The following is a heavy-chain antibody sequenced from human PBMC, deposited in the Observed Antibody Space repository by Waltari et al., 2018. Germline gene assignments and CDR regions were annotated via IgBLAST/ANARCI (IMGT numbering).Heavy chain of an antibody. CDR2: IWYDGSNK. Sequence: QVQLVESGGGVVQPGRSLRLSCAASGFTFSSYGMHGVRQAPGKGLEGVAVIWYDGSNKYYADSVKGRFTISRDNSKNTLYLQMNSLRAEDTAVYYCASGGSVTPPDYWGQGTLVTVSS. CDR1: GFTFSSYG. D-gene: IGHD4-4*01. CDR3: ASGGSVTPPDY. J-gene: IGHJ4*02. V-gene: IGHV3-33*01.